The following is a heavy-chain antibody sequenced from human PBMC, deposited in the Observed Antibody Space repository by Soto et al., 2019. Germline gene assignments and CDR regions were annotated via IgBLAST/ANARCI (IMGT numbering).Heavy chain of an antibody. CDR2: IKRKTDGGTT. J-gene: IGHJ6*02. CDR3: TTSIVPAYYYGMDV. D-gene: IGHD2-2*01. Sequence: NPGGSLRVSCAASGFTFSNAWMSWVRQAPGKGLEWVGLIKRKTDGGTTDYAAPVKGRFTISRDDSKNTLYLQMNSLKTEDTAVYYRTTSIVPAYYYGMDVWGQGTPVTVSS. V-gene: IGHV3-15*01. CDR1: GFTFSNAW.